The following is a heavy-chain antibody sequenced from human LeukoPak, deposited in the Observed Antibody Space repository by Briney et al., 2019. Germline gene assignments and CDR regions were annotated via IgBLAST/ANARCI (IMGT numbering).Heavy chain of an antibody. J-gene: IGHJ4*02. CDR1: GGSISSYY. Sequence: NPSETLFLTCTVSGGSISSYYWSWIRQPPGKGLEWIGYIYYSGSTNYNPSLKSRVTISVDKSKNQFSLKLSSVTAADTAVYYCAREASIAVAGTREYYFDYWGQGTLVTVSS. D-gene: IGHD6-19*01. CDR3: AREASIAVAGTREYYFDY. V-gene: IGHV4-59*12. CDR2: IYYSGST.